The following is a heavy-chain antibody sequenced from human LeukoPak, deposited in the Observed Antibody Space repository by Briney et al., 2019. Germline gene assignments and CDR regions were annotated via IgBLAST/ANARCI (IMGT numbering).Heavy chain of an antibody. Sequence: SETLSLTCTVSGASISSYYWSWIRQPPGRGLEWIGYIYYSGPTIYNPSLKSRVTMSLDTSKNQFSLKLSSVTAADTAFYYCASANYVFQRGFDFEYWGQGTLVTVSS. J-gene: IGHJ4*02. D-gene: IGHD3-10*02. CDR1: GASISSYY. V-gene: IGHV4-59*08. CDR2: IYYSGPT. CDR3: ASANYVFQRGFDFEY.